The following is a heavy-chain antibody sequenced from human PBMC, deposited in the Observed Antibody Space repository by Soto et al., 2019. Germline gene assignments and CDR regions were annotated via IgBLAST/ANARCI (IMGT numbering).Heavy chain of an antibody. CDR1: GDSVSNNSVA. Sequence: PSQTLSLTCAISGDSVSNNSVAWSWVRQSPSRGLEWLGRTYYRSKWHYDYAPSVRSRITINSDTSKNHFSLQLNSVSPEDAAVYYCARTLRGRGVKYFDDWGQGTLVTVSS. CDR2: TYYRSKWHY. J-gene: IGHJ4*02. D-gene: IGHD3-10*01. CDR3: ARTLRGRGVKYFDD. V-gene: IGHV6-1*01.